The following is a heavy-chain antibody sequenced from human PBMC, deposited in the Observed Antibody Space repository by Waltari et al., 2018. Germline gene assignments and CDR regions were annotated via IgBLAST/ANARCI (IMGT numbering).Heavy chain of an antibody. CDR1: RGSIRSHY. Sequence: QVHLQESGPGQVKPSETLSLTCDVSRGSIRSHYWSWIRRPPGKGLEWIGYIYYNGATNYNPSLMSRVTISVDTAKNQFSLKLSSVTAADTAVYYRARDRVVPADEPDYYGLDVWGQGTTVTVSS. V-gene: IGHV4-59*11. CDR3: ARDRVVPADEPDYYGLDV. D-gene: IGHD2-2*01. J-gene: IGHJ6*02. CDR2: IYYNGAT.